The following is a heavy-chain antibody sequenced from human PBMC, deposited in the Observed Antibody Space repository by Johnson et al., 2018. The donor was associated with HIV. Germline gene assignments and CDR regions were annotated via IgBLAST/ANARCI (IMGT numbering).Heavy chain of an antibody. V-gene: IGHV3-30*02. J-gene: IGHJ3*02. CDR2: IRYDGRNK. Sequence: QVQLVESGGGLVQPGGSLRLSCAASGFTFSSYGMHWVRQAPGKGLEWVAFIRYDGRNKYYADSVKGRFTISRDTLKNTLYLQMNSLRAEDTAVYYSGKDRAVAGKGHDAFDIWGQGTMVTVSS. CDR1: GFTFSSYG. D-gene: IGHD6-19*01. CDR3: GKDRAVAGKGHDAFDI.